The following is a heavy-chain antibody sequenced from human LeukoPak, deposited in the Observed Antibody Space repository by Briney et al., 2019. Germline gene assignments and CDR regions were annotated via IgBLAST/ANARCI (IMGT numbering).Heavy chain of an antibody. D-gene: IGHD3-3*02. J-gene: IGHJ6*02. CDR2: IWYDGSNK. V-gene: IGHV3-33*06. CDR3: AKWPPSISVNDMDV. Sequence: GGSLTLSCAASGFTFSSYGMNWVRQPPGKGLEWVAVIWYDGSNKYYADSVKGRFTISRDNSKSTMYLQMNSLRAEDTAVYYCAKWPPSISVNDMDVWGQGTTVTVSS. CDR1: GFTFSSYG.